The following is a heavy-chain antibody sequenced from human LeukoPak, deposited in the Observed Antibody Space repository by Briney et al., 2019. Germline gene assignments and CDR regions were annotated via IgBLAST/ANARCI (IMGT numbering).Heavy chain of an antibody. CDR1: GFTFINYF. CDR3: VRDAGYKTFDY. J-gene: IGHJ4*02. V-gene: IGHV3-23*01. Sequence: GGSLRLSCAASGFTFINYFMTWVRQAPGKGLEWVSTITASASSTYYADSVKGRFTISRDNAKNSLFLQMNTLTAEGTAVYYCVRDAGYKTFDYWGQGTLVTVSS. D-gene: IGHD5-24*01. CDR2: ITASASST.